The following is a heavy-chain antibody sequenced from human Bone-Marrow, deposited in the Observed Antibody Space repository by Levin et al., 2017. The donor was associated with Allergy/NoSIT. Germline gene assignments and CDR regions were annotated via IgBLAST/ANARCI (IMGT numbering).Heavy chain of an antibody. CDR3: ARDRGEGGNSGAFDF. J-gene: IGHJ3*01. CDR1: GYTFTGYY. D-gene: IGHD6-25*01. Sequence: ASVKVSCNTSGYTFTGYYIHWVRQTPGQGLEWMGWTNPKTGGTKYAQKFQGWVTMTRETSIRTVYMELSRLKPDDTAVYYCARDRGEGGNSGAFDFWGQGTMVTVSS. V-gene: IGHV1-2*04. CDR2: TNPKTGGT.